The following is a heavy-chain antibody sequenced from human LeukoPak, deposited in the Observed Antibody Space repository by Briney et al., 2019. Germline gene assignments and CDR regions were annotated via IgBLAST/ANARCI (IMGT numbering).Heavy chain of an antibody. CDR2: IYSGGST. J-gene: IGHJ5*02. V-gene: IGHV3-53*01. CDR3: AREGVLRFLEWLFSWFDP. D-gene: IGHD3-3*01. CDR1: GFTVSSNY. Sequence: GGSLRLSCAASGFTVSSNYMSWVRQAPGKGLEWVSVIYSGGSTYYADSVKGRFTISRDNSKNTLYLQMNSLRAEDTAVYYCAREGVLRFLEWLFSWFDPWGQGTLVTVSS.